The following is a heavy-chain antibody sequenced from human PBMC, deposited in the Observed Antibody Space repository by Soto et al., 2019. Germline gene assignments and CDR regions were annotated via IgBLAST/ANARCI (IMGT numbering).Heavy chain of an antibody. V-gene: IGHV3-23*01. Sequence: EVQLLESGGGLVQPGGSLKISCAVSGFTFSSYAMSWVRQAPGKGLEWVSGISGTGRVTNYAESVKGRFTISRDNPKNTLSLEMKTLRAEDTVVYCCAKDVHYDIVTGIEYFDHWGQGTLVTVSS. D-gene: IGHD3-9*01. CDR3: AKDVHYDIVTGIEYFDH. CDR1: GFTFSSYA. J-gene: IGHJ1*01. CDR2: ISGTGRVT.